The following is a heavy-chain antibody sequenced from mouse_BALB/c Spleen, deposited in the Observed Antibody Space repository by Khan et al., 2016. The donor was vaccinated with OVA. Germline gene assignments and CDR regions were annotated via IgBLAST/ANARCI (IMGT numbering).Heavy chain of an antibody. CDR3: ARRVAARATWDYFDY. Sequence: VQLQQSGAELVRPGTSVKMSCKAAGYTFTNYWIGWVKQRPGHGLEWIGDFFPGGGYTNYNEKFKGKATLTADTSSSPAYRQLSSLTSEDSARYYCARRVAARATWDYFDYWGQGTTLTVSS. V-gene: IGHV1-63*02. CDR1: GYTFTNYW. J-gene: IGHJ2*01. D-gene: IGHD3-1*01. CDR2: FFPGGGYT.